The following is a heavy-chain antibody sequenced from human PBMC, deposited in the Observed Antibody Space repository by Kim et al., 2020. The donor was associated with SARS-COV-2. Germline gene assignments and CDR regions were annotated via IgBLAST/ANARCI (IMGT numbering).Heavy chain of an antibody. J-gene: IGHJ4*02. V-gene: IGHV3-15*01. CDR3: TTDHPDPYPFDY. Sequence: DYAAPEKGRFTISRDDSKNTLYLQMNSLKTEDTAVYYCTTDHPDPYPFDYWGQGTLVTVSS.